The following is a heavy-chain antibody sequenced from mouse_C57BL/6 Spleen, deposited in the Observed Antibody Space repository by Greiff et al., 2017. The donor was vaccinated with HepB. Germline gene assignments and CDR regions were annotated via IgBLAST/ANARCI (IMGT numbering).Heavy chain of an antibody. Sequence: VKLQQPGAELVKPGASVKLSCKASGYTFTSYWMHWVKQRPGQGLEWIGMIHPNSGSTNYNEKFKSKATLTVDKSSSTAYMQLSSLTSEDSAVYYCASYYGTHYYAMDYWGQGTSVTVSS. J-gene: IGHJ4*01. CDR3: ASYYGTHYYAMDY. CDR2: IHPNSGST. CDR1: GYTFTSYW. V-gene: IGHV1-64*01. D-gene: IGHD1-1*01.